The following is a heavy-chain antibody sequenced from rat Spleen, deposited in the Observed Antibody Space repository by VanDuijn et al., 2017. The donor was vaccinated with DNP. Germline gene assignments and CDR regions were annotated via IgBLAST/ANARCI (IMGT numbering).Heavy chain of an antibody. D-gene: IGHD1-11*01. CDR2: ISYSGST. Sequence: EVQLQESGPGLVKPSQSPSLTCSVTGYSITGNYWGWIRKFPGNKMEWIGHISYSGSTTYNPSLKSRISITRDTSKNQFFLQFNSVTTENTATYYCARYTTGVDYWGQGVMVTVSS. CDR1: GYSITGNY. CDR3: ARYTTGVDY. J-gene: IGHJ2*01. V-gene: IGHV3-1*01.